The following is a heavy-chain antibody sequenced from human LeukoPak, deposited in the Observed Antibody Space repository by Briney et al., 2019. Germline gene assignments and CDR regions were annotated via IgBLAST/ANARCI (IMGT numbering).Heavy chain of an antibody. V-gene: IGHV3-74*01. J-gene: IGHJ4*02. D-gene: IGHD3-10*01. CDR3: TRDITLTRGGRSDY. CDR1: GFTFSSYW. CDR2: INNDGTTT. Sequence: GGSLRLSCAAAGFTFSSYWMYWVRQAPGKGLVWVSRINNDGTTTNFADSVKGRFTISRDNTKNTVYLHMNSLRAEDTAVYYGTRDITLTRGGRSDYWGQGTLVTVSS.